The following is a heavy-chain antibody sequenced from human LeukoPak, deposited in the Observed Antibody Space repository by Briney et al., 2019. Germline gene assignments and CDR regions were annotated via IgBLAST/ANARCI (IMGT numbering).Heavy chain of an antibody. Sequence: KSGGSLRLSCAASGFTFSDYYMSWLRQAPGKGLEWVSYINSSGSTIYYADSVKGRFTISRDNAKNSLYLQMNSLRAEDTAVYYCASYYDFWSGYQDQKEFDYWGQGTLVTVSS. CDR3: ASYYDFWSGYQDQKEFDY. V-gene: IGHV3-11*01. J-gene: IGHJ4*02. CDR1: GFTFSDYY. CDR2: INSSGSTI. D-gene: IGHD3-3*01.